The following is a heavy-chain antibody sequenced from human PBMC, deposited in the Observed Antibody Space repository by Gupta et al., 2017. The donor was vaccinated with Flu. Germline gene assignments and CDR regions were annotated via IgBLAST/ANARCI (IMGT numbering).Heavy chain of an antibody. V-gene: IGHV3-72*01. D-gene: IGHD4-17*01. J-gene: IGHJ6*02. CDR3: ARDSRLTTQVRSYYYGLDV. Sequence: EVQPVESGGGLVQPGGSLRLSCKGFGFNLQDHFMDWVRQGPGKGPEWIGSIRRKANSYTTEYAASVRGRFTISRDESQSALFLQMNSLKTADTAVYYCARDSRLTTQVRSYYYGLDVWGQGTTVTVSS. CDR2: IRRKANSYTT. CDR1: GFNLQDHF.